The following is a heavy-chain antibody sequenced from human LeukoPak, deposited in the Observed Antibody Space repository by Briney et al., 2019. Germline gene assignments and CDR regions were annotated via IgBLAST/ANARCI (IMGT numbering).Heavy chain of an antibody. J-gene: IGHJ4*02. CDR3: ARDGFVGAADY. CDR2: IKQDGSEK. Sequence: SGGSLRLSCAASEFIFSGYWMNWVRQAPGKGLEWVANIKQDGSEKQYVDSVRGRFTISRDNAKNSLYLQMNSLRAEDTAVYYCARDGFVGAADYWGQGTLVTVSS. V-gene: IGHV3-7*01. CDR1: EFIFSGYW. D-gene: IGHD6-13*01.